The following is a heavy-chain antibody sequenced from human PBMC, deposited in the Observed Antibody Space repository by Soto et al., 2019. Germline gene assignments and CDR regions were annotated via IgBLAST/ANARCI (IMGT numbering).Heavy chain of an antibody. D-gene: IGHD1-26*01. Sequence: QITLKESGPTLVKPTQTLTLTCTFSGFSLSTSGVCVGWIRQPPVKALEWLALIYWDDDKRYIPSLKSRVTITNDTSKNQGVLTMTDMDPVDTATYDCAHRWDSGSDSSWFDPWGQGTLVTVS. J-gene: IGHJ5*02. V-gene: IGHV2-5*02. CDR3: AHRWDSGSDSSWFDP. CDR2: IYWDDDK. CDR1: GFSLSTSGVC.